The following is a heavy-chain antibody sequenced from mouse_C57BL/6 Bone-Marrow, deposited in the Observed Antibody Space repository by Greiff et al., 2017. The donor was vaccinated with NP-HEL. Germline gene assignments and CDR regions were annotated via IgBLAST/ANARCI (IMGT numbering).Heavy chain of an antibody. CDR1: GYTFTSYW. J-gene: IGHJ4*01. D-gene: IGHD2-4*01. CDR2: IYPGSGST. CDR3: ARWGYDYGNYYAMDY. V-gene: IGHV1-55*01. Sequence: QVQLQQPGAELVKPGASVKMSCKASGYTFTSYWITWVKQRPGQGLEWIGDIYPGSGSTNYNEKFKSKATLTVDTSSSTAYMQLSSLTSEDSAVYYCARWGYDYGNYYAMDYWGQGTSVTVSS.